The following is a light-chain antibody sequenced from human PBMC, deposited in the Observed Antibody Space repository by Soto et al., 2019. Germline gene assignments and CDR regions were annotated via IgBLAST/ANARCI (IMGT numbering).Light chain of an antibody. V-gene: IGKV3-20*01. CDR2: GAS. Sequence: EIVLTQSPGTLSSSPGERATLSCRASQSVSSSYLAWYQQKPGQAPRLLIYGASSTATGIPARLSGSGSGTDFTLTISRLEPEDFAGYYCHQYDSSPLTFGGGTTVEIK. CDR1: QSVSSSY. CDR3: HQYDSSPLT. J-gene: IGKJ4*01.